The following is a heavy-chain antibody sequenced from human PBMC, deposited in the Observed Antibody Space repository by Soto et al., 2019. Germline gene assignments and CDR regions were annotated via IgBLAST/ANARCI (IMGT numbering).Heavy chain of an antibody. D-gene: IGHD2-2*01. CDR2: IYWDDDK. V-gene: IGHV2-5*02. Sequence: QITLKESGPTLVKPTQTLTLTCTFSGFSLSTSGVGVGWIRQPPGKALEWLALIYWDDDKRYSPSLKSRLTITKDTSKNQVVLTMSNMDPVDTATYYFAHVSGYCSSTSCYGGGFDYWGQGTLVTVSS. CDR3: AHVSGYCSSTSCYGGGFDY. J-gene: IGHJ4*02. CDR1: GFSLSTSGVG.